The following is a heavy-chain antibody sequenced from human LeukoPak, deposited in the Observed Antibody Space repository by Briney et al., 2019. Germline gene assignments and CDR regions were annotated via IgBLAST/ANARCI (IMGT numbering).Heavy chain of an antibody. CDR3: VRDQRGGSSGYYDS. D-gene: IGHD3-22*01. V-gene: IGHV3-64D*06. CDR1: GFTFSTYF. J-gene: IGHJ4*02. CDR2: ITGSGGST. Sequence: GGSLRLSCSASGFTFSTYFMHWVRQAPGKGLECVSAITGSGGSTYYADSVRGRFTISRDNSKNTLYLQMSSLRAEDTAVYYCVRDQRGGSSGYYDSWGQGTLVTVSS.